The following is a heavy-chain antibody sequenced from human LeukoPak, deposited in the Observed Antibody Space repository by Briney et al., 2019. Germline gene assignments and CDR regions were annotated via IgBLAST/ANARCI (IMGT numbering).Heavy chain of an antibody. D-gene: IGHD2-2*01. CDR2: ISYDGSNK. J-gene: IGHJ4*02. Sequence: SGGSLRLSCAASGFTFSSYAMHWVRQAPGKGLEWVAVISYDGSNKYYADSVKGRFTISRDNSKNTLYLQMNSLRAEDTAVYYCAKGHYCSSTSCYSPLWYWGQGTLVTASS. V-gene: IGHV3-30-3*01. CDR3: AKGHYCSSTSCYSPLWY. CDR1: GFTFSSYA.